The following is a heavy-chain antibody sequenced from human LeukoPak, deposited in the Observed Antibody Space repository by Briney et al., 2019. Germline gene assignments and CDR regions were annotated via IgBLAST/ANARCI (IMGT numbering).Heavy chain of an antibody. CDR2: ISGRGGIT. V-gene: IGHV3-23*01. D-gene: IGHD2-21*01. J-gene: IGHJ6*03. CDR3: AKALRETHRPVYSYYYMDV. CDR1: EFTFNNYA. Sequence: GGPLRLSCAASEFTFNNYAVSWVRQAPGQGLEWVSTISGRGGITYYADSVKGRFTVSRDNSKNTVFLQMNSLRVDDTAVYYCAKALRETHRPVYSYYYMDVWGKGTTVTVSS.